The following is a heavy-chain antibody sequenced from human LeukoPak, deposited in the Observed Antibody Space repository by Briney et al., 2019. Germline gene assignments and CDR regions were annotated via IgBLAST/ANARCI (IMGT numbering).Heavy chain of an antibody. J-gene: IGHJ6*04. Sequence: PSDTLSLTCAVSGYSISSSNWWGWIRQPPGKGLEWIGYIYYSGSTHYNPSLKSRVTMSVDTSKNQFSLKLSSVTAVDTAMYYCARKEDGHSPLDVWGKGTTVTVSS. CDR1: GYSISSSNW. CDR2: IYYSGST. D-gene: IGHD5-24*01. V-gene: IGHV4-28*01. CDR3: ARKEDGHSPLDV.